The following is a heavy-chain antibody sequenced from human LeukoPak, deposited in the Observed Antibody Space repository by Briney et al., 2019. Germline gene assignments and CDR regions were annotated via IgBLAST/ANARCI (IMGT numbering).Heavy chain of an antibody. D-gene: IGHD6-13*01. CDR1: GFTFSSYG. CDR2: ISYDGSNK. J-gene: IGHJ4*02. V-gene: IGHV3-30*18. CDR3: AKLEPLGSSWKVGYLDY. Sequence: GGSLRLSCAASGFTFSSYGMHWVRQAPGKGLEWVAVISYDGSNKYYADSVKGRFTISRDNSKNTLYLQMNSLRAEDTAVYYCAKLEPLGSSWKVGYLDYWGQGTLVTVSS.